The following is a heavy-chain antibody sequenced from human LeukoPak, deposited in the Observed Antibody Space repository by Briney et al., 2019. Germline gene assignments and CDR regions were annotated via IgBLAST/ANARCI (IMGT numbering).Heavy chain of an antibody. D-gene: IGHD1-20*01. CDR1: GFTFSSYG. J-gene: IGHJ4*02. Sequence: GESLKISCAASGFTFSSYGMHWVRQAPGKGLEWVAIIWYDGSNKYYADSVKGRFTISRDNSKNTLYLQMNSLRAEDTAVYYCARDGSDLHNWNHFDYWGQGTLVTVSS. V-gene: IGHV3-33*01. CDR2: IWYDGSNK. CDR3: ARDGSDLHNWNHFDY.